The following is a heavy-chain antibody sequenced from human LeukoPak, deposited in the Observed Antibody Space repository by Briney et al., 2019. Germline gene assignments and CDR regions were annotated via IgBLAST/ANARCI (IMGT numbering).Heavy chain of an antibody. CDR3: TRASLED. CDR2: INTDGCDT. Sequence: GVSLRLSCAASGFTFSSYWMHWVRDAPGEGLVWVSGINTDGCDTIYADCVKGRFTISRDNAKNTLYMQMNSLRAEDTAVYNCTRASLEDWGQGARVTASS. V-gene: IGHV3-74*01. J-gene: IGHJ4*02. CDR1: GFTFSSYW.